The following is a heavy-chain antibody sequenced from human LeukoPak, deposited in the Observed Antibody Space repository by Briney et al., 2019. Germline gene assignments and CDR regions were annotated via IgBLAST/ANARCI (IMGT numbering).Heavy chain of an antibody. V-gene: IGHV3-23*01. D-gene: IGHD6-13*01. CDR2: ISGSTGST. Sequence: PGGSLRLSCAASGFTFSNYAMNWVRQAPGKGLEWVSLISGSTGSTYYADSVKGRFTISRDNSKNTLYLQMNSLRAEDTAVYYCAKVGIAAALYFQHWGQGTLVTVSS. CDR1: GFTFSNYA. J-gene: IGHJ1*01. CDR3: AKVGIAAALYFQH.